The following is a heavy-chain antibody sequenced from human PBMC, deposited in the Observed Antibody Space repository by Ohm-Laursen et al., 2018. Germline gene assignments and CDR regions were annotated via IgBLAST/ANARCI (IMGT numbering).Heavy chain of an antibody. CDR3: TSWGVSYRSGYDY. CDR2: IRSKAYGGTR. CDR1: GFTFGVYA. D-gene: IGHD6-19*01. Sequence: RSLRLSCAASGFTFGVYAMSWFRQAPGKGLEWVGFIRSKAYGGTREYAASVIGRFTISRDDSESIAYLQMNSLKTDDTAVYYCTSWGVSYRSGYDYWGQGTLVTVSS. V-gene: IGHV3-49*03. J-gene: IGHJ4*02.